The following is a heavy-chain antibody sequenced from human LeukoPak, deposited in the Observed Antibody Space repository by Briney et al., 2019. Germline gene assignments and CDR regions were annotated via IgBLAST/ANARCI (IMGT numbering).Heavy chain of an antibody. V-gene: IGHV4-59*01. Sequence: SETLSLTCTVSGGSISSYYWSWIRQPPGKVLEWIGYIYYSGSTNYNPSLKSRVTISVDTSKNQFSLKLSSVTAADTAVYYCARGVYDSSGYYSRDYYYYYMDVWGKGTTVTVSS. J-gene: IGHJ6*03. CDR2: IYYSGST. D-gene: IGHD3-22*01. CDR3: ARGVYDSSGYYSRDYYYYYMDV. CDR1: GGSISSYY.